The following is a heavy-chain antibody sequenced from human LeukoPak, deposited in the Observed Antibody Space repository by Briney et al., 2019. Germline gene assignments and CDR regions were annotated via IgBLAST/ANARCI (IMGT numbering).Heavy chain of an antibody. CDR1: GFTFSSYA. V-gene: IGHV3-64*01. Sequence: GGSLRLSCAASGFTFSSYAMHWVRQAPGKGLEYVSAISSNGGSTYYANSVKGRFTISRDNAKNSLYLQLNSLRAEDTAVYYCARDPYSGTYSDYYYYYMDVWGKGTTVTVSS. CDR2: ISSNGGST. CDR3: ARDPYSGTYSDYYYYYMDV. D-gene: IGHD1-26*01. J-gene: IGHJ6*03.